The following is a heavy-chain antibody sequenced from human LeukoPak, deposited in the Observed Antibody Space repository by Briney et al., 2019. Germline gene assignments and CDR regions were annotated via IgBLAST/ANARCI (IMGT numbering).Heavy chain of an antibody. CDR3: AKDFHYRTYYYGSGSYPAGLRY. J-gene: IGHJ4*02. CDR1: GFTFSSYG. D-gene: IGHD3-10*01. CDR2: ISYDGSNK. V-gene: IGHV3-30*18. Sequence: GGSLRLSCAASGFTFSSYGMHWVRQAPGKGLEWVAVISYDGSNKYYADSVKGRFTISRDNSKNTLYLQMNSLRAEDTAVYYRAKDFHYRTYYYGSGSYPAGLRYWGQGTLVTVSS.